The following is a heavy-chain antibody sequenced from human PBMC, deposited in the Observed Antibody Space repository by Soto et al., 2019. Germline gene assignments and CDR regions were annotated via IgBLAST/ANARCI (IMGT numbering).Heavy chain of an antibody. Sequence: QVQLVQSGAEVKDPGASVKVSCKASGYTFSNYDIGWVRQASGQGLEWMGWMNPNSDNTGYAQKFQGRVTMTRNTSISTAYMELSSLRSEGTAVYYCARRRLLAARRGDWFDPWGQGTLVTVSS. CDR3: ARRRLLAARRGDWFDP. D-gene: IGHD6-6*01. V-gene: IGHV1-8*01. CDR1: GYTFSNYD. J-gene: IGHJ5*02. CDR2: MNPNSDNT.